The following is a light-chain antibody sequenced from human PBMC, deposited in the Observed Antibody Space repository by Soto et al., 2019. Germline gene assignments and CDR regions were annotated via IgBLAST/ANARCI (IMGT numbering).Light chain of an antibody. Sequence: DIVMTQSPDSLAVSLGETATINCKSSQSILYSSNNNNYLAWYQQKPGQPPRLLIYWASTREFGVPDRFSGSGSVTDFTLTISSLQAEDVAVYYCQQFDSTPYTFGQGTKLEIK. CDR1: QSILYSSNNNNY. CDR3: QQFDSTPYT. CDR2: WAS. J-gene: IGKJ2*01. V-gene: IGKV4-1*01.